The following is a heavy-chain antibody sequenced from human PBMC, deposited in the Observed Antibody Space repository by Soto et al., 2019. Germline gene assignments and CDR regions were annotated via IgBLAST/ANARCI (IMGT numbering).Heavy chain of an antibody. Sequence: SETLSLTCTFSVGSISIYYWSWIRHPPRKGLDWIGYIYYSGSTNYNPSLKSRVTISVDTSKSQFSLKLSSVTAADTAVYYCARDRAPMVRGDPDYHYYYGMDVWGQRTTVTVSS. CDR2: IYYSGST. CDR1: VGSISIYY. V-gene: IGHV4-59*01. J-gene: IGHJ6*02. CDR3: ARDRAPMVRGDPDYHYYYGMDV. D-gene: IGHD3-10*01.